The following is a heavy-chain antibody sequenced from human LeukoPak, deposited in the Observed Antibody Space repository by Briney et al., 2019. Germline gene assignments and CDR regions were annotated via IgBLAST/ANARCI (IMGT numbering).Heavy chain of an antibody. D-gene: IGHD1-26*01. CDR3: TWDYYFDY. CDR1: GFTFSNYW. CDR2: IKQDGSEK. Sequence: PGGSLRLSCAASGFTFSNYWMSWVRQAPGKGLEWVANIKQDGSEKYYVDSVKGRFTISRDNAKNSLYLQMNSLKTEDTAVYYCTWDYYFDYWGQGTLVTVSS. V-gene: IGHV3-7*03. J-gene: IGHJ4*02.